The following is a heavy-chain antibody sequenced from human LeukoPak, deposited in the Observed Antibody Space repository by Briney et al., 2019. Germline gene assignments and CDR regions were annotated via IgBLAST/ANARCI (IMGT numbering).Heavy chain of an antibody. CDR2: IYYSGST. J-gene: IGHJ4*01. CDR3: ARGLPLGHFDY. D-gene: IGHD3-16*01. CDR1: GGSISSYY. Sequence: SETLSLTCTVSGGSISSYYWSWIRQPPGKGLEWIGYIYYSGSTNYNPSLKSRVTISVDTSKNQFSLKLSSVTAADTAVYYCARGLPLGHFDYWGHGSLVTVSS. V-gene: IGHV4-59*01.